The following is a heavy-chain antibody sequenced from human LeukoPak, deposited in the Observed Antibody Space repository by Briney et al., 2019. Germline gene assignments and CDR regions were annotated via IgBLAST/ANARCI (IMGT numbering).Heavy chain of an antibody. Sequence: ESGPTLVKPTQTLTLTCTFSGFSLTSDGVAVAWIRQPPGKALEWLVVTYWNNDKSYSPSLKSRLTVTKDTSKNQVVLIMTNMAPVDTGTYYCAHKGRGSGSYTMWGQGILITVSS. V-gene: IGHV2-5*01. J-gene: IGHJ4*02. CDR2: TYWNNDK. CDR3: AHKGRGSGSYTM. D-gene: IGHD3-10*01. CDR1: GFSLTSDGVA.